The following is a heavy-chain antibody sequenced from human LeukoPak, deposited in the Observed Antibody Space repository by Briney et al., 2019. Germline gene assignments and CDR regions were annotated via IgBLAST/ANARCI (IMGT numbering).Heavy chain of an antibody. J-gene: IGHJ6*03. CDR2: IYHSGST. Sequence: SETLSLTCTVSGYSISSAYYWGWIRQPPGKGLEWIGSIYHSGSTNYNPSLKSRVTISVDTSKNQFSLKLSSVTAADTAVYYCARVYASGSYGYYYYYMDVWGKGTTVTISS. D-gene: IGHD1-26*01. V-gene: IGHV4-38-2*02. CDR3: ARVYASGSYGYYYYYMDV. CDR1: GYSISSAYY.